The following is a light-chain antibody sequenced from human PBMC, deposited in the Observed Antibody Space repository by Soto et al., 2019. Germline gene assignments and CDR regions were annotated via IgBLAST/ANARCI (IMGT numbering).Light chain of an antibody. CDR3: QQYSSSPLT. J-gene: IGKJ4*01. CDR1: QSVSSNY. V-gene: IGKV3-20*01. Sequence: EIVVTQSPGTLSLSPWEGATLSCRASQSVSSNYLAWYQQKPGQAPRLLIYGASNRATGIPDRFSGSGSGTEFTLTISRLEPEDFAVYYCQQYSSSPLTFGQGTKVDIK. CDR2: GAS.